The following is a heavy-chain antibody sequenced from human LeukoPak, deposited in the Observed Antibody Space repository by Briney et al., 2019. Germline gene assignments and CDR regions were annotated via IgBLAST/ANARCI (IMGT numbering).Heavy chain of an antibody. J-gene: IGHJ4*02. CDR3: ARGFKYQFDY. Sequence: GGSLRLSCAASGFTFSSYAMSWVRQAPGKGLEWVSSISSGGSTIYYADSVKGRFTISRDNAKNSLYLQMNSLRAEDTAVYYCARGFKYQFDYWGQGTLVTVSS. D-gene: IGHD2-2*01. CDR2: ISSGGSTI. CDR1: GFTFSSYA. V-gene: IGHV3-48*01.